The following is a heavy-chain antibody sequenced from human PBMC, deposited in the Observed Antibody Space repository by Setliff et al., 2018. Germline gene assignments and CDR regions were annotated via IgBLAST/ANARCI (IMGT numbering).Heavy chain of an antibody. CDR3: ARLLNGYNSYDYYYMDV. CDR1: GYSFSNYW. J-gene: IGHJ6*03. Sequence: GESLKISCKGSGYSFSNYWIGWVRQMPGKGLEWMGIVYPGDSDTRYSPSFEGQVTISADKSISTAYLQWSSLQASDSAMYYCARLLNGYNSYDYYYMDVWGKGTTVTVSS. CDR2: VYPGDSDT. V-gene: IGHV5-51*01. D-gene: IGHD5-12*01.